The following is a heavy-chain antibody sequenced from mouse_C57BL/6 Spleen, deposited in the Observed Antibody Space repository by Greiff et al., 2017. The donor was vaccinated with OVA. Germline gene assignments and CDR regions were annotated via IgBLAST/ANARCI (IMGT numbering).Heavy chain of an antibody. V-gene: IGHV1-61*01. J-gene: IGHJ2*01. CDR2: IYPSDSET. CDR3: ARFPGYYFDY. Sequence: QVQLKQPGAELVRPGSSVKLSCKASGYTFTSYWMDWVKQRPGQGLEWIGNIYPSDSETHYNQKFKDKATLTVDKSSSTAYMQLSSLTSEDSAVYYCARFPGYYFDYWGQGTTLTVSS. CDR1: GYTFTSYW.